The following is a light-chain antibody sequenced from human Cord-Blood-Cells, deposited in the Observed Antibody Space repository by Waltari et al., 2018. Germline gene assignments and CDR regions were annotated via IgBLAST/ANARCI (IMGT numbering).Light chain of an antibody. Sequence: DIQMTQSPSSLTASVGATATITCQASQDISNYLNWYQQKPGQAHKLLIYDASNLETGVPSRFSGSGSGTDFTFTISSLQPEDIATYYCQQYDNLPYTFGQGTKLESK. CDR1: QDISNY. V-gene: IGKV1-33*01. CDR3: QQYDNLPYT. CDR2: DAS. J-gene: IGKJ2*01.